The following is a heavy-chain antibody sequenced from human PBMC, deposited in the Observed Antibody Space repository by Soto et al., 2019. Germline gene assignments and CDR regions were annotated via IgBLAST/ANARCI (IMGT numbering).Heavy chain of an antibody. Sequence: EVQLLESGGGLVQPGGSLRLSCAASGFTFSSYAMSWVRQAPGKGLEWVSAISGSGGSTYYADSVKGRFTISSDNSKNTLYLQMNSLRAEDTAVYYCAKDWGEYGSGNVNCGQGTLVTVSS. CDR2: ISGSGGST. V-gene: IGHV3-23*01. J-gene: IGHJ4*02. CDR3: AKDWGEYGSGNVN. CDR1: GFTFSSYA. D-gene: IGHD3-10*01.